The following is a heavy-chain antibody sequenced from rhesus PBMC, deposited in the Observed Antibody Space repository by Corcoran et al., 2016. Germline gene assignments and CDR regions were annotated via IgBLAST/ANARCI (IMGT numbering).Heavy chain of an antibody. CDR1: GGSFSSYW. Sequence: QVQLQESGPGLVKPSETLSLTCAVSGGSFSSYWWGWNRQPPGKGLEWIGSIYGSSGRPASTPPLKRRATISRATSKNQFSLSLSSVTAADTAVYYCARVPRAFDFWGQGLRVTVSS. CDR2: IYGSSGRP. V-gene: IGHV4-160*01. CDR3: ARVPRAFDF. J-gene: IGHJ3*01.